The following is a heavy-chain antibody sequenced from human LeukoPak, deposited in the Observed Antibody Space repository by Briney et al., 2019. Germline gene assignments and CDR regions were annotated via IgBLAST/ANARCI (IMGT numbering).Heavy chain of an antibody. V-gene: IGHV3-30-3*01. J-gene: IGHJ5*02. CDR2: LSYDGSNK. CDR3: AREYCSGGSCYSNWFDP. Sequence: GRSLRLSCAASGFTYSSYARHWVRQAPGKGLEWVAVLSYDGSNKYYADSVKGRFTISRDNSKNTLYLQMNSLRAEDTAVYYCAREYCSGGSCYSNWFDPWGQGTLVTVSS. D-gene: IGHD2-15*01. CDR1: GFTYSSYA.